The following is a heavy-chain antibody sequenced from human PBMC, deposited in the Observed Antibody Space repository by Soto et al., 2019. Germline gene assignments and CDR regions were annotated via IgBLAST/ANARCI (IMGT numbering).Heavy chain of an antibody. J-gene: IGHJ4*02. Sequence: QVQLQESGPGLVRPSGTLSLTCSVSGASVVNGNWWSWVRQSPGKGLEWIGEVSLAGRNHYNPSLQSRVTISLDESKNQFSLILTSVNVADAAIYYCARGFQYWLPTFDWGRGTVVSVS. CDR1: GASVVNGNW. D-gene: IGHD3-10*01. V-gene: IGHV4-4*02. CDR3: ARGFQYWLPTFD. CDR2: VSLAGRN.